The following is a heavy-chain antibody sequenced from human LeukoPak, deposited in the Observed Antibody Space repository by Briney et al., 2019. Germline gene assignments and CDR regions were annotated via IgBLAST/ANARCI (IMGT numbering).Heavy chain of an antibody. Sequence: SETLSLTCTVSGGSISSYFWNWIRQPPGKGLEWIGYIYYSGSTNYNPSLKSRVTISVDTSKNQFSLKLSSVTAADTAVYYCARFADYYDSSGHYFDYWGQGTLVTVSS. V-gene: IGHV4-59*01. J-gene: IGHJ4*02. CDR2: IYYSGST. CDR1: GGSISSYF. CDR3: ARFADYYDSSGHYFDY. D-gene: IGHD3-22*01.